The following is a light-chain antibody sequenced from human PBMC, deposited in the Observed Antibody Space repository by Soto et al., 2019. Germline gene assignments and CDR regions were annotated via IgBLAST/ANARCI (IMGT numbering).Light chain of an antibody. J-gene: IGLJ1*01. Sequence: QSALTQPASVSGSPGQSITISCTGTSSDVGGYNFVSWYQQHPGKAPKLMINEVSNRPSGVSNRFSGSKSGNTASLTISGLQAEDEADYYCSSFTSGSTLFGTGTKLTVL. CDR3: SSFTSGSTL. CDR2: EVS. CDR1: SSDVGGYNF. V-gene: IGLV2-14*01.